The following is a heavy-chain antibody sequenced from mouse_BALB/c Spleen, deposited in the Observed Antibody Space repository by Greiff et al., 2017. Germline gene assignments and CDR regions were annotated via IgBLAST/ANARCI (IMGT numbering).Heavy chain of an antibody. CDR1: GFTFSDYY. J-gene: IGHJ4*01. V-gene: IGHV5-4*02. D-gene: IGHD2-12*01. CDR3: ARGTTDVMDY. CDR2: ISDGGSYT. Sequence: DVQLQESGGGLVKPGGSLKLSCAASGFTFSDYYMYWVRQTPEKRLEWVATISDGGSYTYYPDSVKGRFTISRDNAKNNLYLQMSSLKSEDTAMYYCARGTTDVMDYWGQGTSVTVSS.